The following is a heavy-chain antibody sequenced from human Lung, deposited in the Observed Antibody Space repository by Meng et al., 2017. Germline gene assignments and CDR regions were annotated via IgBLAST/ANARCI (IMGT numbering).Heavy chain of an antibody. CDR1: GFTFRNAW. D-gene: IGHD1-1*01. J-gene: IGHJ4*02. CDR3: IWNVLGDY. Sequence: EAQLVECGVGLGKPGGSLTLSCEGSGFTFRNAWMSWVRPTPGQGLEGVGRIKSNADGATTDYAAPVSGRVTISRDDSKSTIYLPMNNLKSEDTATYYCIWNVLGDYWGLGTLVTVSS. CDR2: IKSNADGATT. V-gene: IGHV3-15*01.